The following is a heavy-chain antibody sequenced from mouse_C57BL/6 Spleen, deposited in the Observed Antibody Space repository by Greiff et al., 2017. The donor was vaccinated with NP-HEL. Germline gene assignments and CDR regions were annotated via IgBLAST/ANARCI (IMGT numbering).Heavy chain of an antibody. CDR3: AKDEYDVGYCDY. CDR1: GYTFTSYW. D-gene: IGHD2-14*01. CDR2: IYPGSGST. V-gene: IGHV1-55*01. J-gene: IGHJ2*01. Sequence: VQLQQSGAELVKPGASVKMSCKASGYTFTSYWITWVKQRPGQGLEWIGDIYPGSGSTNYNEKFKSKATLTVDTSSSTAYMQLSSLTSEESAVYYCAKDEYDVGYCDYWGQGTTLTVSS.